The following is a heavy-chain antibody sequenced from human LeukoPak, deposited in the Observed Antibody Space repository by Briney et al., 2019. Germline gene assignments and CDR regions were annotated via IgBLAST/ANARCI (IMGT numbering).Heavy chain of an antibody. CDR1: GGSISSSSYY. D-gene: IGHD3-3*01. CDR3: ARHGITTFGVGTERRGWFDP. Sequence: SETLSLTCSVSGGSISSSSYYWGWIRQPPGKGLEWIGSTYRSGSTYYNPSLKSRVTISVDTSKNQLSLKLTSVTAADTAVYYCARHGITTFGVGTERRGWFDPWGQGTLVSVSS. J-gene: IGHJ5*02. CDR2: TYRSGST. V-gene: IGHV4-39*07.